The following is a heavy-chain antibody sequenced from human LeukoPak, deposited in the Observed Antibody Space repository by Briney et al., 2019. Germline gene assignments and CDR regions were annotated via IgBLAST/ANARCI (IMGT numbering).Heavy chain of an antibody. V-gene: IGHV4-34*01. CDR3: ARSIVVVTVGGHMDV. D-gene: IGHD2-21*02. CDR2: INHSGST. Sequence: PSETLSLTCAVYGGSFSGYYWSWIRQPPGKGLEWIGEINHSGSTNYNPSLKSRVTISVDTSKNQFSLKLSSVTAADTAVYYCARSIVVVTVGGHMDVWGKGTTVTVSS. J-gene: IGHJ6*03. CDR1: GGSFSGYY.